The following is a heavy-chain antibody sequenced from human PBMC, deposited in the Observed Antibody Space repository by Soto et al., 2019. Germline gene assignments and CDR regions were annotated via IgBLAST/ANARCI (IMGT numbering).Heavy chain of an antibody. CDR3: ARLTRISSNLARRGLYEGYYYYCMDG. J-gene: IGHJ6*02. Sequence: GASRKISCKGSGYSFTSYWIGWVRQMPGKGLEWMGIIYPGDSDTRYSPSFQGQVTISADKSISTAYLQWSSLKASDTAMYYCARLTRISSNLARRGLYEGYYYYCMDGWGQGTRVTVFS. V-gene: IGHV5-51*01. CDR2: IYPGDSDT. CDR1: GYSFTSYW. D-gene: IGHD6-19*01.